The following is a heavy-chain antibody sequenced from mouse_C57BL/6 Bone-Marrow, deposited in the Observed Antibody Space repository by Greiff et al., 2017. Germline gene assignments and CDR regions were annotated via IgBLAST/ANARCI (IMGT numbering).Heavy chain of an antibody. V-gene: IGHV5-6*02. CDR3: ARRGDDYYAMDY. CDR1: GFTFSSYG. J-gene: IGHJ4*01. CDR2: ISSGGSYT. Sequence: DVHLVESGGDLVKPGGSLKLSCAASGFTFSSYGMSWVRQTPDKRLEWVATISSGGSYTYYPDSVKGRFTISRDNAKNTLYLQMSSLKSEDTAMYYCARRGDDYYAMDYWGQGTSVTVSS.